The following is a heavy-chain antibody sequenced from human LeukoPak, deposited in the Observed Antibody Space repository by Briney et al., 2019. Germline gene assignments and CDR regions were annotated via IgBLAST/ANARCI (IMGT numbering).Heavy chain of an antibody. CDR1: GFTFSSYG. V-gene: IGHV3-30*02. D-gene: IGHD3-10*01. Sequence: GGSLRLSCAAPGFTFSSYGMHWGRQTSGKGLEWVACIRYDGSNKYYADSVKGRFTISRDNSKNTLYLQMNSLRAEDTAVYYCAKDRRPYGSGSEYYFDYWGQGTLVTVSS. CDR3: AKDRRPYGSGSEYYFDY. J-gene: IGHJ4*02. CDR2: IRYDGSNK.